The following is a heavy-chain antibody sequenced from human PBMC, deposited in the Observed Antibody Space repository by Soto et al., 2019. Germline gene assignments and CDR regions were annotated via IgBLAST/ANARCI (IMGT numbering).Heavy chain of an antibody. CDR1: RGAFSSYT. CDR3: ARDPSERYCSSTSCPRYFDY. D-gene: IGHD2-2*01. CDR2: IIPILGIA. V-gene: IGHV1-69*08. Sequence: QVQLVQSGAEVKKPGSSVKVSCKASRGAFSSYTISWVRQAPGQGLEWMGRIIPILGIANYAQKFQGRVTITADKSTSTAYMELSSLRSEDTAVYYCARDPSERYCSSTSCPRYFDYWGQGTLVTVSS. J-gene: IGHJ4*02.